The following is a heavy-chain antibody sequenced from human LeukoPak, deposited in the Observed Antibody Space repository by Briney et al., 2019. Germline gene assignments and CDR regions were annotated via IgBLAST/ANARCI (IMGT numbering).Heavy chain of an antibody. CDR2: IYSGGST. V-gene: IGHV3-53*01. Sequence: GGSLRLSCAASGFTVSSNYMSWVRQAPGKGLEWVSVIYSGGSTYYADSVKGRFTISRDNSKNTLYLQMNSLRAEDTAVYYCAKDRAYYDFWSGYFFDYWGQGTLVTVSS. J-gene: IGHJ4*02. D-gene: IGHD3-3*01. CDR1: GFTVSSNY. CDR3: AKDRAYYDFWSGYFFDY.